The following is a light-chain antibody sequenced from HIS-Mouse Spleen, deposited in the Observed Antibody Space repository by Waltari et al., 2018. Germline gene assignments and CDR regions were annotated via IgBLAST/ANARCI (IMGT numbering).Light chain of an antibody. V-gene: IGKV1-9*01. CDR1: QGMSSY. Sequence: RVTITSRARQGMSSYLAXXQQKPGKAXKXXIYAAXPYXXXXXXRXSGSGSGTEXTLTISSLQPEDFATYXCQQLNSYPPTFGQGTKVEIK. J-gene: IGKJ1*01. CDR3: QQLNSYPPT. CDR2: AAX.